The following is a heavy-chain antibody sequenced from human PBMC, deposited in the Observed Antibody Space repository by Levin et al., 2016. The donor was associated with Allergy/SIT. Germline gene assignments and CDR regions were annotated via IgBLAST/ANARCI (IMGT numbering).Heavy chain of an antibody. V-gene: IGHV3-23*01. CDR3: AKGPYPDS. J-gene: IGHJ5*01. CDR1: GFTFSSYA. CDR2: LTSNGLNT. D-gene: IGHD2-21*01. Sequence: GGSLRLSCAASGFTFSSYAMSWVRQAPGKGLEWVSSLTSNGLNTYYADPVKGRFAISRDLSKNTLFLQMNSLRVEDTAVYYCAKGPYPDSWGRGTLVTVSS.